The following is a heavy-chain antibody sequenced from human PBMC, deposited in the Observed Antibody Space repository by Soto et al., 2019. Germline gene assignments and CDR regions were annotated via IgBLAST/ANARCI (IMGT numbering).Heavy chain of an antibody. D-gene: IGHD4-17*01. CDR2: ISYDGSNK. Sequence: QVQLVESGGGVVQPGRSLRLSCAASGFTFSSYGMQWVRQAPRKGLEWVAVISYDGSNKYYADSVKGRFTISRDNSKNTLYLQMNSLRAEDTAVYYCAKAYTYGDDYGMDVWGQGTTVTVSS. V-gene: IGHV3-30*18. CDR1: GFTFSSYG. CDR3: AKAYTYGDDYGMDV. J-gene: IGHJ6*02.